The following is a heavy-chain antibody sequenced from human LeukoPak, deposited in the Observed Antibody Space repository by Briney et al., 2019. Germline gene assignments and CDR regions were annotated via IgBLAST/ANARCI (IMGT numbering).Heavy chain of an antibody. V-gene: IGHV3-30*02. J-gene: IGHJ4*02. CDR3: AKDVGGVYFGSGSLY. CDR1: GFTFSSYG. CDR2: IRYDGSNK. Sequence: PGGSLRLSCATSGFTFSSYGMHWVRQAPGKGLEWVAFIRYDGSNKDYVDSVKGRFTISRDNSKNTLYLQMNSLRAEDTAVYYCAKDVGGVYFGSGSLYRGQGTLVTVSS. D-gene: IGHD3-10*01.